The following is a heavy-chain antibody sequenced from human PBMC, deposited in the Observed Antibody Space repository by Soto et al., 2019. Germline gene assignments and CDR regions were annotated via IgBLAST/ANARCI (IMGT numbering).Heavy chain of an antibody. V-gene: IGHV5-51*01. CDR2: IYPGDSDT. Sequence: GESLKTSCKGSGYSFTNYWIGWVRQMPGKGLEWMGIIYPGDSDTRYSPSFQGQVTISADKSISTAYLQWSSLKASDTAMYYCAKTAAGGKNYYGMDVWGQGTTVTVSS. CDR1: GYSFTNYW. D-gene: IGHD6-13*01. CDR3: AKTAAGGKNYYGMDV. J-gene: IGHJ6*02.